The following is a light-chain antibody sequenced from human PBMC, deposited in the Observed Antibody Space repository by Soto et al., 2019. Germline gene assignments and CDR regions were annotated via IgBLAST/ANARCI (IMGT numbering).Light chain of an antibody. CDR2: KAS. CDR1: QTISDR. V-gene: IGKV1-5*03. CDR3: QQYNNSWT. J-gene: IGKJ1*01. Sequence: DIQMTQSPSTLSASVGDRVTITCRASQTISDRLAWYQQKPGKAPNLLIYKASILEGGVPSRFSGSESGTESTLTISGLQPDDFATYYCQQYNNSWTFGQGTKVDIK.